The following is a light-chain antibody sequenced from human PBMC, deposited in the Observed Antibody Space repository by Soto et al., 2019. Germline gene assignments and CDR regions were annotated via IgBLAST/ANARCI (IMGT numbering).Light chain of an antibody. V-gene: IGKV1-33*01. Sequence: DIEMTQSPSSLSASVGDRVTITCQASQDIRNRLNWYQQKPGKAPKLLIYDGFNLESGVPARFSGVGYGTEFALTISSLHPEDVATYFCQQYENLPLTCGGGSRVEI. CDR3: QQYENLPLT. CDR1: QDIRNR. CDR2: DGF. J-gene: IGKJ4*01.